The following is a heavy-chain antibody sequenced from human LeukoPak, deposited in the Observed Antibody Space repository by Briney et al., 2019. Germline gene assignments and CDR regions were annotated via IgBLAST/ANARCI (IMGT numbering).Heavy chain of an antibody. D-gene: IGHD6-13*01. V-gene: IGHV1-69*10. CDR2: IIPILGIA. CDR3: ARVQYSSSYLYYYYYGMDV. J-gene: IGHJ6*02. Sequence: SVTVSCKASGGTFSSYAISWVRQAPGQGLGWMGGIIPILGIANYAQKFQGRVTITADKSTSTAYMELSSLRSEDTAVYYCARVQYSSSYLYYYYYGMDVWGQGTTVTVSS. CDR1: GGTFSSYA.